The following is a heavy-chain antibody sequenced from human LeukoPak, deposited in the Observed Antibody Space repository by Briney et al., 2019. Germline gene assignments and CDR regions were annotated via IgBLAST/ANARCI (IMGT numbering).Heavy chain of an antibody. J-gene: IGHJ4*02. D-gene: IGHD1-26*01. CDR3: ARDLRQSGSYDY. CDR1: GYTFTSYY. V-gene: IGHV1-46*03. Sequence: ASVKVSCKAAGYTFTSYYMHWVRQAPGQGLEWMGIINPSGGSTSYAQKFQGRDTMTRDTSTSTVYMELRSLRSEDTAVYYCARDLRQSGSYDYWGQGTLVTVSS. CDR2: INPSGGST.